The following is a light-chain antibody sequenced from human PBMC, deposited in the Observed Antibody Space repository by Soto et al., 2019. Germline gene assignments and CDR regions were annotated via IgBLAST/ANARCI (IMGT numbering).Light chain of an antibody. V-gene: IGKV1-39*01. CDR2: AAS. Sequence: DIQMTQSPSSLSASVGDRVTITCRASQTTNNYLNWYQSKPGKAPKLLIYAASTLQTGVPSRFTGSGSGTDFTLTISSLQPEDYATYFCQQSYSMPYAFGPGTKVDIK. CDR3: QQSYSMPYA. J-gene: IGKJ2*01. CDR1: QTTNNY.